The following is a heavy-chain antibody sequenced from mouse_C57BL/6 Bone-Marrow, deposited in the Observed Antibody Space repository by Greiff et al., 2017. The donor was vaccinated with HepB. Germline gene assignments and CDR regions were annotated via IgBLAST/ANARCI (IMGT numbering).Heavy chain of an antibody. J-gene: IGHJ4*01. CDR2: INPYNGGT. D-gene: IGHD1-1*01. CDR3: ARWGTTVVDYAMDY. Sequence: EVQLQQSGPVLVKPGASVKMSCKASGYTFTDYYMNWVKQSHGKSLEWIGVINPYNGGTSYNQKFKGKATLTVDKSSSTAYMELNSLTSEDSAVYYCARWGTTVVDYAMDYWGQGTSVTVSS. CDR1: GYTFTDYY. V-gene: IGHV1-19*01.